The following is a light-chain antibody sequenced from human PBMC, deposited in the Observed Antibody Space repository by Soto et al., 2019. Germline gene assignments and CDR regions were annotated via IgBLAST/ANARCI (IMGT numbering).Light chain of an antibody. Sequence: QPVLTQSSSASASLGSSVKLTCTLSSGHTGYIIAWHQQQPGKAPRYLMKLEGSGSYNKGSGVPDRFSGSSSEADRYLTISNLQSEDEADYYCETWDSNTRVFGTGTKVTVL. V-gene: IGLV4-60*03. CDR1: SGHTGYI. CDR3: ETWDSNTRV. CDR2: LEGSGSY. J-gene: IGLJ1*01.